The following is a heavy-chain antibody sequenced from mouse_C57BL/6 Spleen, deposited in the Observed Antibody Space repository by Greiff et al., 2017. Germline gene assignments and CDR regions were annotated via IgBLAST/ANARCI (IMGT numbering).Heavy chain of an antibody. J-gene: IGHJ1*03. CDR3: ASQPLYYSNPNWYFDV. CDR2: INPNNGGT. Sequence: EVKLQESGPELVKPGASVKMSCKASGYTFTDYDMHWVKQSHGKSLEWIGYINPNNGGTSYNQKFKGKATLTVNKSSSTAYMELRSLTSEDSAVYYCASQPLYYSNPNWYFDVWGTGTTVTVSS. CDR1: GYTFTDYD. D-gene: IGHD2-5*01. V-gene: IGHV1-22*01.